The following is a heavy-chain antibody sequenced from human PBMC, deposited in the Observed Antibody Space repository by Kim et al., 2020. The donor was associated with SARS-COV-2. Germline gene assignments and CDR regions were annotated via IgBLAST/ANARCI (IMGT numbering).Heavy chain of an antibody. CDR2: ISAGGGST. V-gene: IGHV3-23*01. J-gene: IGHJ3*02. CDR3: GKGVRNYYDPDGFDI. Sequence: GGSLRLSCAASGFTFSAYAMTWVRQAPGKGLEWVAAISAGGGSTYYADSVKGRFTVSRDNSKSSLFLQLNSPRAEDTAVYYCGKGVRNYYDPDGFDIRGQGTMVSVSS. D-gene: IGHD1-26*01. CDR1: GFTFSAYA.